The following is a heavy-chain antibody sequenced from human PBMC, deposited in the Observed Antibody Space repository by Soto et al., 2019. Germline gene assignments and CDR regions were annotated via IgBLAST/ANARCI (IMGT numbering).Heavy chain of an antibody. D-gene: IGHD3-3*01. CDR1: GFTFSNAW. Sequence: GGSLRLSCAASGFTFSNAWMSWVRQAPGKGLEWVGRIKSKTDGGTTDYAAPVKGRFTISRDDSKNTLYLQMNSLKTEDTAVSYCTTGRPVETLEWLLDYYGMDVWGQGTTVTVSS. J-gene: IGHJ6*02. V-gene: IGHV3-15*01. CDR2: IKSKTDGGTT. CDR3: TTGRPVETLEWLLDYYGMDV.